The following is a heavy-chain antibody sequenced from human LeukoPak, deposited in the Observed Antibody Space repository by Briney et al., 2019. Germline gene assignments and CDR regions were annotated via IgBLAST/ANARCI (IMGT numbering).Heavy chain of an antibody. CDR3: ARAGSIRFDY. CDR1: GFTFRSYG. J-gene: IGHJ4*02. D-gene: IGHD1-26*01. CDR2: ISNDGSKK. Sequence: GGSLRLSCAASGFTFRSYGMHWVRQAPGKGLEWVSLISNDGSKKDYVDSVNGRFTISRDNSKNTLYLQMNSLRVEDTAVYYCARAGSIRFDYWGQGTLVTVSS. V-gene: IGHV3-30*03.